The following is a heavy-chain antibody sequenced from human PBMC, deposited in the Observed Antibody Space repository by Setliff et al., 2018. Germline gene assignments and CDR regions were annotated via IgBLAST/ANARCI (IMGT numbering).Heavy chain of an antibody. Sequence: PSETLSLTCTVSGGSISSGSYYWSWIRQPAGKGLEWIGRIYTRGSTNYNPSLKSRVTISVDTSKNQFSLKLSCVTAADTVVYYCARRYNFWSGYFDYWGQGTLVTVSS. CDR3: ARRYNFWSGYFDY. V-gene: IGHV4-61*02. CDR1: GGSISSGSYY. CDR2: IYTRGST. J-gene: IGHJ4*02. D-gene: IGHD3-3*01.